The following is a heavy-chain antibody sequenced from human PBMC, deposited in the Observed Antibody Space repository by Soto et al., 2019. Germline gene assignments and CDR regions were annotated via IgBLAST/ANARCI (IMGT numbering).Heavy chain of an antibody. CDR3: ARPHGDYSWPWYIHV. D-gene: IGHD2-21*01. J-gene: IGHJ2*01. V-gene: IGHV1-69*01. CDR2: IIPVINTA. CDR1: GGNFNTYT. Sequence: QEQLVQSGPEVKKPGSSVRVSCEASGGNFNTYTISWVRQAPGQGLEWLGGIIPVINTAYYAESFQARVTSTADDSTRTVYLELDTLRSDDTAVYYCARPHGDYSWPWYIHVWGRGPPFTVSS.